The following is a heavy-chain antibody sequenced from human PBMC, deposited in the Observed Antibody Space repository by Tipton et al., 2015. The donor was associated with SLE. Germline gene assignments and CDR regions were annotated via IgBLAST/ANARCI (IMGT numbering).Heavy chain of an antibody. D-gene: IGHD6-13*01. J-gene: IGHJ6*02. CDR2: IYYSGST. V-gene: IGHV4-61*10. CDR3: ARESPPGSSHYYGMDV. CDR1: GGSISSGSYY. Sequence: GLVKPSQTLSLTCTVSGGSISSGSYYWSWIRQPAGKGLEWIGYIYYSGSTNYNPSLKSRVTISVDTSKNQFSLKLSSVTAADTAVYYCARESPPGSSHYYGMDVWGQGTTVTVSS.